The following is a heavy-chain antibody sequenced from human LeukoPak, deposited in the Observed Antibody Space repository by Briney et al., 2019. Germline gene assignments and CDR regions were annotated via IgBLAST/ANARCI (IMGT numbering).Heavy chain of an antibody. D-gene: IGHD3-22*01. J-gene: IGHJ6*03. CDR3: ARGGFDSSGYYYPAGYYYYMDV. CDR2: IIPIFGIA. CDR1: GGTFSSYA. V-gene: IGHV1-69*05. Sequence: SVKVSCKASGGTFSSYAISWVRQAPGQGLEWMGRIIPIFGIANYAQKFQGRVTITTDESTSTAYMELSSLRSEDTAVYYCARGGFDSSGYYYPAGYYYYMDVWGKGTTVTVSS.